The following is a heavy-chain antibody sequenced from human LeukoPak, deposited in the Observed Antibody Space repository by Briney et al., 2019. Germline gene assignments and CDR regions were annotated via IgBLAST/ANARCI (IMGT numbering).Heavy chain of an antibody. J-gene: IGHJ4*02. D-gene: IGHD5-12*01. CDR1: GFTFSSYA. Sequence: GGSLRLSCAASGFTFSSYAMSWVRQAPGKGLEWVSSISGSGSNTYYADSVKGRFTISRDNSKNTLYLQLSSLRVEDTALYFCAKGLYYGYSGIGDCWGQGTLVTVSS. V-gene: IGHV3-23*01. CDR2: ISGSGSNT. CDR3: AKGLYYGYSGIGDC.